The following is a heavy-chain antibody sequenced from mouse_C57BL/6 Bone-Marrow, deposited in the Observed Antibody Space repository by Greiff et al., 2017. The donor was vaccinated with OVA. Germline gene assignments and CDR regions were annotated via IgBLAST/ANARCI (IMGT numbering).Heavy chain of an antibody. CDR1: GYTFTSYW. Sequence: QVQLKQPGAELVMPGASVKLSCKASGYTFTSYWMHWVKQRPGQGLEWIGEIDPSDSYTNYNQKFKGKSTLTVDKSSSTAYMQLSSLTSEDSAVYYCARDDLVGSSDYWGQGTTLTVSS. V-gene: IGHV1-69*01. D-gene: IGHD1-1*02. J-gene: IGHJ2*01. CDR2: IDPSDSYT. CDR3: ARDDLVGSSDY.